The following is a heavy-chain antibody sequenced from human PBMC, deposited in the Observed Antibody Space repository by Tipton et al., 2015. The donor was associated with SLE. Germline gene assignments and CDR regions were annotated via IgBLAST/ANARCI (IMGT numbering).Heavy chain of an antibody. J-gene: IGHJ4*02. CDR1: GGSISSSSYY. CDR2: IYYSGST. V-gene: IGHV4-39*01. D-gene: IGHD3-10*01. CDR3: ARLPEWGGDY. Sequence: GLVKPSETLSLTCTVSGGSISSSSYYWGWIRQPPGKGLEWIGSIYYSGSTYYNPSLKSRVAISVDTSKNQFSLKLSSVTAADTAVYYCARLPEWGGDYWGQGTLVTVSS.